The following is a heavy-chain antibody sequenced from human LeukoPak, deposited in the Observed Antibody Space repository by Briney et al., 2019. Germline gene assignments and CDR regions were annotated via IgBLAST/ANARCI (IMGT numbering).Heavy chain of an antibody. CDR1: EFTFSGYA. CDR3: ARDYDSSGQPDY. V-gene: IGHV3-23*01. J-gene: IGHJ4*02. D-gene: IGHD3-22*01. CDR2: ISAGGDNT. Sequence: GGSLRLSCAASEFTFSGYAMAWVRQAPGKGLEWVSSISAGGDNTYYADSVKGRFTISRDNSKNTLYLQMNSLRAEDTAVYYCARDYDSSGQPDYWGQGTLVTVSS.